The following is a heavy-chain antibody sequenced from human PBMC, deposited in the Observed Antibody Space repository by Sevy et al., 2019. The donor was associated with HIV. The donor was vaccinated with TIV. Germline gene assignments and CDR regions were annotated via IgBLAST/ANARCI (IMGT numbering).Heavy chain of an antibody. V-gene: IGHV3-21*01. Sequence: GGSLRLSCAASGFTFSNYFINWVRQAPGKGLEWVSSISSGSSYIFYADSVKGRFTISRDNAKNSLYLHMNSLIAEDTAVYYCAGGDYYGSVYYFDYWGPGTLVTVSS. CDR2: ISSGSSYI. D-gene: IGHD3-10*01. J-gene: IGHJ4*02. CDR3: AGGDYYGSVYYFDY. CDR1: GFTFSNYF.